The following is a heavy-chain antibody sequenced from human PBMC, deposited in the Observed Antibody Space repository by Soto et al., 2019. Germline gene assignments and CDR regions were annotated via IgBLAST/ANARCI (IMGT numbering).Heavy chain of an antibody. J-gene: IGHJ3*02. D-gene: IGHD4-17*01. CDR3: ARDSGGDYGDYRGAFDI. CDR1: GSTFSSYT. Sequence: QVQLVQSGAEVKKPGSSVKVSCKASGSTFSSYTISWVRQAPGQGLEWMGRIIPILGIANYAQKFQGRVTITADKSTSTAYMELSSLRSEDTAVYYCARDSGGDYGDYRGAFDIWGQGTMVTVSS. CDR2: IIPILGIA. V-gene: IGHV1-69*08.